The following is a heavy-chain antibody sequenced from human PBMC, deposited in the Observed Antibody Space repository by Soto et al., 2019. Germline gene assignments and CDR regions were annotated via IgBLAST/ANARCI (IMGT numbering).Heavy chain of an antibody. CDR3: ARDPSMPEYGDYLNNWFDP. J-gene: IGHJ5*02. Sequence: QVQLVQSGAEVKKPGASVKVSCKASGYTFTSYYMHWVRQAPGQGLEWMGIINPSGGSTSYAQKFQGRVTMTRDTSTSTVYMELSSLRSEDTAVYYCARDPSMPEYGDYLNNWFDPWGQGTLVTVSS. CDR1: GYTFTSYY. D-gene: IGHD4-17*01. V-gene: IGHV1-46*03. CDR2: INPSGGST.